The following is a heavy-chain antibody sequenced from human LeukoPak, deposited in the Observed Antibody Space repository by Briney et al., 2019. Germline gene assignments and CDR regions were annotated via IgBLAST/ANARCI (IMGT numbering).Heavy chain of an antibody. J-gene: IGHJ4*02. CDR3: AKGVNYFVLEY. Sequence: GGSLRLSCAASGFTFNTYAMSWVRQAPGKGLEWVSAISPSGGITYYEDSVKGRFTISRDNSKNTLYLQMNSLRAEDTAVYYCAKGVNYFVLEYWGQGTLVTVSS. D-gene: IGHD3-10*02. V-gene: IGHV3-23*01. CDR2: ISPSGGIT. CDR1: GFTFNTYA.